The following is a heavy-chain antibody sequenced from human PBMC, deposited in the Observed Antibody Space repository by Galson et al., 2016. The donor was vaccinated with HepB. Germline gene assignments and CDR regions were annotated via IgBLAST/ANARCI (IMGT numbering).Heavy chain of an antibody. CDR2: INHSGTI. CDR1: GGSFSDYY. Sequence: ETLSLTCAVYGGSFSDYYWSWIRQPPGKGLEWIGEINHSGTINYNPSLKSRVTISVDTSKNQFSLNLGSVTAADTTVYYCARRTVVPTAGNWFDPWGQGTLVTVSS. V-gene: IGHV4-34*01. CDR3: ARRTVVPTAGNWFDP. D-gene: IGHD2-2*01. J-gene: IGHJ5*02.